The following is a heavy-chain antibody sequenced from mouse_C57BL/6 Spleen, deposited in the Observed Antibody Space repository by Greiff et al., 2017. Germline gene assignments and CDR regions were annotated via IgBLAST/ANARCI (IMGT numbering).Heavy chain of an antibody. CDR1: GFSLTSYG. CDR2: IWSGGST. V-gene: IGHV2-2*01. Sequence: VMLVESGPGLVQPSPSLSITCTVSGFSLTSYGVHWVRQSPGKGLEWLGVIWSGGSTDYNAAFISRLSISKDNSKSQVFFKMNSLQADDTAIYYCARNWDYYGSRDWYFDVWGTGTTVTVSS. D-gene: IGHD1-1*01. CDR3: ARNWDYYGSRDWYFDV. J-gene: IGHJ1*03.